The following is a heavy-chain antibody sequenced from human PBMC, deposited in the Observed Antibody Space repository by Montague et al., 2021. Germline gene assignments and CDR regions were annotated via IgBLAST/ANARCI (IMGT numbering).Heavy chain of an antibody. Sequence: SETLSLTCTVTGGSISEFYWSWIRQSPEKGLEWIGYIHDSGTTNYNPSLKSRVTISADTSMNQFSLNLRSVTAADTAVYSCARRLGIRAPFDYWGQGTLVTVSS. CDR2: IHDSGTT. CDR3: ARRLGIRAPFDY. J-gene: IGHJ4*02. V-gene: IGHV4-59*08. CDR1: GGSISEFY. D-gene: IGHD7-27*01.